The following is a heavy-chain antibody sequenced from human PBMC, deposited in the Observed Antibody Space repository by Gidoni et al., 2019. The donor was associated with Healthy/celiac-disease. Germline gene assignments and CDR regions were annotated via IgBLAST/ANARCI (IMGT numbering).Heavy chain of an antibody. D-gene: IGHD3-22*01. CDR3: ARLPISGAYDSSGYSIYYYGMDV. CDR1: GYSCSSHW. V-gene: IGHV5-51*03. J-gene: IGHJ6*02. CDR2: GNPGDSDT. Sequence: EVQLVQSGAEVKKPGEALKIACKGSGYSCSSHWIGWVRQMHGKGLEWMGIGNPGDSDTRYSPSFQGQVTISSDKSISTAYLQWSSLKASDTAMYYCARLPISGAYDSSGYSIYYYGMDVWGQGTTVTVSS.